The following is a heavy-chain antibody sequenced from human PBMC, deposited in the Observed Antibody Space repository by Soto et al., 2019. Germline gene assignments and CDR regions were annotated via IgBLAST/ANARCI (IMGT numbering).Heavy chain of an antibody. Sequence: VQLLESGGGLVQPGGSLRLSCEVSGFTFTEKAMTWVRQAPGKGLEWLSGISGTAGRTYYADSVKGRFTMSRDTSKNTVYLQMNSLRAEDTAIYYCGGRKETPSWTADVWGQGTMVTVSS. CDR1: GFTFTEKA. CDR2: ISGTAGRT. D-gene: IGHD2-21*02. CDR3: GGRKETPSWTADV. J-gene: IGHJ3*01. V-gene: IGHV3-23*01.